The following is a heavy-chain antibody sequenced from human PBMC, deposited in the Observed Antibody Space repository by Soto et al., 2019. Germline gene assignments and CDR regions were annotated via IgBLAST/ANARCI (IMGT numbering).Heavy chain of an antibody. Sequence: QVQLQESGPGLVKPSQTLSLTCTVSGGSISSGGYYLSWIRQPPGKGLEWIGYIYYSGSTYYNPSLESRVTISVDTSKNQFSRDLSSLSAADTAVYYCARDLQLYCGGDCFSCMDVWGQGTTVTVSS. V-gene: IGHV4-31*03. CDR1: GGSISSGGYY. D-gene: IGHD2-21*02. CDR3: ARDLQLYCGGDCFSCMDV. J-gene: IGHJ6*02. CDR2: IYYSGST.